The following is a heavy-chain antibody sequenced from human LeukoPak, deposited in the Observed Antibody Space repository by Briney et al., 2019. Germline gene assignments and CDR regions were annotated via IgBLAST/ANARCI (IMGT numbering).Heavy chain of an antibody. Sequence: ASVKVSCKASGYTFTSNYMHWVRQAPGQGLEWMGWINPNSGGTNYAQKLQGRVTMTTDTSTNTVYMELRSLRSDDTAVYYCARDLFVGPVAGPTTFDFWGQGTLVTVSS. CDR3: ARDLFVGPVAGPTTFDF. CDR1: GYTFTSNY. D-gene: IGHD6-19*01. J-gene: IGHJ4*02. CDR2: INPNSGGT. V-gene: IGHV1-2*02.